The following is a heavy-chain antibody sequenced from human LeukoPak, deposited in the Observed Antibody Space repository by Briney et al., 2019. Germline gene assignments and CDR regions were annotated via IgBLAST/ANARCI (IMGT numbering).Heavy chain of an antibody. CDR1: GFSFISYS. CDR2: ISSSSSYI. J-gene: IGHJ4*02. V-gene: IGHV3-21*01. D-gene: IGHD3-16*02. Sequence: RSGGSLRLSCAASGFSFISYSMNWVRQAPGKGLEWVSSISSSSSYIYYADSVKGRFTISRDNAKNSLYLQMNSLRAEDTAVYYCARGPTYDYVWGSYRYGGPDDYWGQGTLVTVCS. CDR3: ARGPTYDYVWGSYRYGGPDDY.